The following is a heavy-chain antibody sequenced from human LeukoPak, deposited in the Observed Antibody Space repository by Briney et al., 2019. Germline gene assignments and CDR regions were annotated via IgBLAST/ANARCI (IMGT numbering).Heavy chain of an antibody. CDR3: ARDKDLYCGGDCADAFDI. V-gene: IGHV3-23*01. CDR1: GFTFSNCG. Sequence: GGSLRLSCAASGFTFSNCGMNWVRQAPGKGLEGVSGISGSGGSRYSADSVKGRFITSRDNSKNTLYLQMNSLRADDTAVYYCARDKDLYCGGDCADAFDIWGQGTMVTVSS. D-gene: IGHD2-21*02. J-gene: IGHJ3*02. CDR2: ISGSGGSR.